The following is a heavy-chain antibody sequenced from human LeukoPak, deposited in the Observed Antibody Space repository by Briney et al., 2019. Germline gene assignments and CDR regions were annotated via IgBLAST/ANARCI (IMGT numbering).Heavy chain of an antibody. V-gene: IGHV3-23*01. J-gene: IGHJ4*02. Sequence: GGSLRLSCAASGFTFSSYAMSWVRQAPGKGLEWVSAISGSGGRAYYAESVKRRFTISRDNSKNTLYLQMNSLRAEDTAVYYCAKPGSYTYYDSSGYYYPFDYWGQGTLVTVSS. CDR3: AKPGSYTYYDSSGYYYPFDY. CDR1: GFTFSSYA. CDR2: ISGSGGRA. D-gene: IGHD3-22*01.